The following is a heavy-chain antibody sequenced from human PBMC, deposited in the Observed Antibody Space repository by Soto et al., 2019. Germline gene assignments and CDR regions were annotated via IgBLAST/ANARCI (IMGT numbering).Heavy chain of an antibody. CDR1: GFTFDDYA. CDR2: ISWNSGKN. V-gene: IGHV3-9*01. CDR3: AKGDSGSPSYGMDV. D-gene: IGHD6-6*01. Sequence: HPGGSLRLSCAASGFTFDDYAMHWVRQVPGKGLEWVSGISWNSGKNGYAGSVKGRFTISRDNAKNSLYLQMNSLRAEDTALYYCAKGDSGSPSYGMDVWGQGTTVTVSS. J-gene: IGHJ6*02.